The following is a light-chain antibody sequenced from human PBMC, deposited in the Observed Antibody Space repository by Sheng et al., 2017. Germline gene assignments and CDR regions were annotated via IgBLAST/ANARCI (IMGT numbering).Light chain of an antibody. V-gene: IGLV3-21*01. J-gene: IGLJ3*02. CDR2: HDS. CDR1: NIGSRS. CDR3: QVWLTTSDESWV. Sequence: SSLLTQPPSLSVAPGETASISCGGDNIGSRSVHWYQQRTGQAPVLVIHHDSSRPPGIPERFSGSNSGGAATLTVSRVELDDEADYFCQVWLTTSDESWVFGGGTRLTVL.